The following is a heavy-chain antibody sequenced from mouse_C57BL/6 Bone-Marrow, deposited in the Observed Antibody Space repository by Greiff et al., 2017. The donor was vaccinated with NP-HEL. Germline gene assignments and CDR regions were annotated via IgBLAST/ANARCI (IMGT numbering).Heavy chain of an antibody. CDR1: GYTFTSYW. Sequence: VQLQQPGAELVMPGASVKLSCKASGYTFTSYWMHWVKQRPGQGLEWIGEIDPSDSYTNYNQKFKGKSTLTVDKSSSTAYMQLSSLTSEDSAVYYGASERLRRNWYFDVWGTGTTVTVSS. V-gene: IGHV1-69*01. CDR3: ASERLRRNWYFDV. CDR2: IDPSDSYT. D-gene: IGHD2-4*01. J-gene: IGHJ1*03.